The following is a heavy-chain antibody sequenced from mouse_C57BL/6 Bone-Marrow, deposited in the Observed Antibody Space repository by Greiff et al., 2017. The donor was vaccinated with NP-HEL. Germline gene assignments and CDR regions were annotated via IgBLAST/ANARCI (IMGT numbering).Heavy chain of an antibody. CDR1: GYTFTDYN. CDR2: INPNNGGT. J-gene: IGHJ1*03. V-gene: IGHV1-18*01. Sequence: EVQLQQSGPELVKPGASVKIPCKASGYTFTDYNMDWVKQSHGKSLEWIGDINPNNGGTIYNQKFKGKATLTVDKSSSTAYMELRSLTSEDTAVYYCARMALYVLYWYFDVWGTGTTVTVSS. D-gene: IGHD1-1*01. CDR3: ARMALYVLYWYFDV.